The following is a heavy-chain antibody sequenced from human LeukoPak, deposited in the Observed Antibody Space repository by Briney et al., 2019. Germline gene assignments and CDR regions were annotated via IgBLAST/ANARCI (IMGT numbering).Heavy chain of an antibody. CDR2: INWNGGST. D-gene: IGHD3-3*01. Sequence: GGSLRLSCAASGFTFSSYAMSWVRQAPGKGLEWVSGINWNGGSTGYADSVKGRFTISRDNAKNSLYLQMNSLRAEDTALYYCASGRKYYDFWSGSFDYWGQGTLVTVSS. CDR1: GFTFSSYA. J-gene: IGHJ4*02. CDR3: ASGRKYYDFWSGSFDY. V-gene: IGHV3-20*04.